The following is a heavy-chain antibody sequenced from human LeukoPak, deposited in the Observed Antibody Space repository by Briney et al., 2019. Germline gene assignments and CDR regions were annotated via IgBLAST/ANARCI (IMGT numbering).Heavy chain of an antibody. V-gene: IGHV2-5*01. Sequence: SGPTLVNPTQTLTLTCTFSGFSLDSWGMGVAWIRQPPGKALEWLGTIHYTDEIRYSPSLKTRLTIAKDTSKNQVFLMMTNMDPVDTATYYCAQYPDYGGDYDAFDVWGQGTMVTVSS. J-gene: IGHJ3*01. CDR2: IHYTDEI. CDR1: GFSLDSWGMG. D-gene: IGHD4-23*01. CDR3: AQYPDYGGDYDAFDV.